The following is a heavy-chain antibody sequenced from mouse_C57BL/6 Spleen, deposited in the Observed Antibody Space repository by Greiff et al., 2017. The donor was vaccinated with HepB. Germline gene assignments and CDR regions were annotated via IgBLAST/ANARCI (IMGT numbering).Heavy chain of an antibody. CDR3: ARERLIYYYGSSYYFDY. CDR2: INPNYGTT. V-gene: IGHV1-39*01. J-gene: IGHJ2*01. CDR1: GYSFTDYN. Sequence: EVHLVESGPELVKPGASVKISCKASGYSFTDYNMNWVKQSNGKSLEWIGVINPNYGTTSYNQKFKGKATLTVDQSSSTAYMQLNSLTSEDSAVYYCARERLIYYYGSSYYFDYWGQGTTLTVSS. D-gene: IGHD1-1*01.